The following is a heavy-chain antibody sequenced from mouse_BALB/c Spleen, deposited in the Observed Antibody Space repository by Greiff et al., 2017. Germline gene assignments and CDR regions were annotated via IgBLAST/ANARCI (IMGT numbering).Heavy chain of an antibody. V-gene: IGHV5-12-2*01. CDR1: GFTFSSYT. J-gene: IGHJ4*01. Sequence: EVHLVESGGGLVQPGGSLKLSCAASGFTFSSYTMSWVRQTPEKRLEWVAYISNGGGSTYYPDTVKGRFTISRDNAKNTLYLQMSSLKSEDTAMYYCARQRSDYYAMDYWGQGTSVTVSS. CDR2: ISNGGGST. CDR3: ARQRSDYYAMDY.